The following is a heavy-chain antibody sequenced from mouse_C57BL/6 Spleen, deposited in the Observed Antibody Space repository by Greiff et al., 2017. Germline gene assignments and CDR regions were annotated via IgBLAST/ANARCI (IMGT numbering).Heavy chain of an antibody. J-gene: IGHJ2*01. CDR3: ARGYGNFYYFDD. Sequence: VQRVESGAELARPGASVKLSCKASGYTFTSYGISWVKQRTGQGLEWIGEIYPRSGNTYYNEKFKGKATLTADKSSSTAYMELRSLTSEDSAVYFCARGYGNFYYFDDWGQGTTLTVSS. CDR1: GYTFTSYG. V-gene: IGHV1-81*01. CDR2: IYPRSGNT. D-gene: IGHD2-1*01.